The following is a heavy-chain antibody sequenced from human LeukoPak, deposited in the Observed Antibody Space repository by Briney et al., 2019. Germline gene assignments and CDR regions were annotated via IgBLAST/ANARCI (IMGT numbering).Heavy chain of an antibody. CDR1: GYTFTSYD. V-gene: IGHV1-8*01. J-gene: IGHJ6*03. Sequence: ASVKVSCRASGYTFTSYDINWVRQATGQGLEWMGWMNPNSGNTGYAQKFQGRVTMTRNTSISTAYMELSSLRSEGTAVYYCARGYSYGYSYYYYYMDVWGKGTTVTVSS. CDR3: ARGYSYGYSYYYYYMDV. D-gene: IGHD5-18*01. CDR2: MNPNSGNT.